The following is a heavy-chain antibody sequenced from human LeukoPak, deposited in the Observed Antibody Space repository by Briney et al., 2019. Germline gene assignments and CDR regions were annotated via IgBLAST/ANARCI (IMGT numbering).Heavy chain of an antibody. CDR1: GFTFSSYA. CDR3: ASEGGIDSTYAFNY. CDR2: ISYDGSNK. V-gene: IGHV3-30-3*01. D-gene: IGHD2-8*01. J-gene: IGHJ4*02. Sequence: GGSLRLSCAASGFTFSSYAMPWVRQAPGKGLEWVAVISYDGSNKYYADSVKGRFTISRDNSKNTLYLQMNSLRAEDTAVYYCASEGGIDSTYAFNYWGQGTLVTVSS.